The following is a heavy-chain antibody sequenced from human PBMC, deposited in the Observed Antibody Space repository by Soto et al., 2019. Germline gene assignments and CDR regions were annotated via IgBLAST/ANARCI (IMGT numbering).Heavy chain of an antibody. CDR1: GFPFSTYV. Sequence: QVQLVESGGGVVQPGRSLRLSCVASGFPFSTYVMHWVRRVPGKGLEWVAVVSFAGTNKSYPDSVKGRFTISRDNSRNTLSLEMHSLTAEDTAVYYCAREGSAVGYYGLDVWGQGTPVTVSP. D-gene: IGHD1-26*01. CDR3: AREGSAVGYYGLDV. V-gene: IGHV3-30-3*01. CDR2: VSFAGTNK. J-gene: IGHJ6*01.